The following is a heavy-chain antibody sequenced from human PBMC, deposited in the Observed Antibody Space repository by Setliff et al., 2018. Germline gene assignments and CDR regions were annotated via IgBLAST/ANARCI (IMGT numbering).Heavy chain of an antibody. D-gene: IGHD5-18*01. V-gene: IGHV4-34*01. CDR3: ATGRIQLWKYYLDY. CDR2: INHSGST. CDR1: GGSFSGYY. J-gene: IGHJ4*02. Sequence: PSETLSLTCAVYGGSFSGYYWSWIRQPPGKGLEWIGEINHSGSTNYTPSLKSRVTISVDTSKNQFSLKLSAVTAADTAVYYCATGRIQLWKYYLDYWGQGTLVTVSS.